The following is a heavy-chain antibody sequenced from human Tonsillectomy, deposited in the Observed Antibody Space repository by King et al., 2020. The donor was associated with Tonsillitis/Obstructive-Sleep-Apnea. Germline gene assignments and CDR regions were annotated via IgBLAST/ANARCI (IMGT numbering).Heavy chain of an antibody. CDR1: GGSISSTSYY. D-gene: IGHD6-13*01. CDR2: IYYSGSP. CDR3: AITDRIAAYINV. J-gene: IGHJ6*03. Sequence: LQLQESGPGLVKPSETLFLTCTVSGGSISSTSYYWGWIRQPPGEGLEWMGSIYYSGSPYYNPSLKSRVTISVDTSKNQFSLKLSSLTAADTAVYYCAITDRIAAYINVWGKGTAVTVSS. V-gene: IGHV4-39*01.